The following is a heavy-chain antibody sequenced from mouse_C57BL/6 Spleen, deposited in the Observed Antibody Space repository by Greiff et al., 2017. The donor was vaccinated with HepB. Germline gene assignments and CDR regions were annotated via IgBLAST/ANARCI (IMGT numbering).Heavy chain of an antibody. V-gene: IGHV5-16*01. CDR1: GFTFSDYY. D-gene: IGHD2-4*01. Sequence: EVQLVESEGGLVQPGSSMKLSCTASGFTFSDYYMAWVRQVPEKGLEWVANINYDGSSTYYLDSLKSRFIISRDNAKNILYLQMSSLKSEDTATYYCARDHYDSAMDYWGQGTSVTVSS. CDR2: INYDGSST. J-gene: IGHJ4*01. CDR3: ARDHYDSAMDY.